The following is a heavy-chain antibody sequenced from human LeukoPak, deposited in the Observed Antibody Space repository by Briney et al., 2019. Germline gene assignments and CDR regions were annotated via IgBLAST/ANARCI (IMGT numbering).Heavy chain of an antibody. V-gene: IGHV3-21*04. J-gene: IGHJ6*02. D-gene: IGHD2-15*01. CDR1: GFSFNTYN. CDR2: IGSSSDNI. CDR3: AKDLLPSTSYYYYGMDV. Sequence: PGGSLRLSCAASGFSFNTYNMNWVRQAPGKGLEWVSYIGSSSDNIYYADSVKGRFTSSRDNARNSLFLQMNSLRAEDTAVYYCAKDLLPSTSYYYYGMDVWGQGTTVTVSS.